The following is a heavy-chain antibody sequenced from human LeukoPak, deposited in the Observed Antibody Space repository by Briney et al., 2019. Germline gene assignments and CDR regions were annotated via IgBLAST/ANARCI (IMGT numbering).Heavy chain of an antibody. Sequence: GASVNVSCKASGYTFTGYYMHWVRQAPGQGLEGMGWINTNSGGTNYAQQFQGRVTMTRDTSISTAYMELSRLRSDDTAVYYCARDIQLWTYYYYGMDVWGQGTTVTVSS. CDR2: INTNSGGT. V-gene: IGHV1-2*02. D-gene: IGHD5-18*01. J-gene: IGHJ6*02. CDR3: ARDIQLWTYYYYGMDV. CDR1: GYTFTGYY.